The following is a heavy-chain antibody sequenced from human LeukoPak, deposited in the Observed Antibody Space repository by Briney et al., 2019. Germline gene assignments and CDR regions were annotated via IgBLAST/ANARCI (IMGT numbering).Heavy chain of an antibody. CDR2: VSGGGRTT. Sequence: GGSLRLSCAASGFTFSSYDMTWVRQAPGKGLEWVSAVSGGGRTTFYADSVKGRFIISRDDSKSTLLLQMNSLRVDDTAVYYCAKGGIALVRGSFDYWGQGTLVTVSS. CDR1: GFTFSSYD. CDR3: AKGGIALVRGSFDY. D-gene: IGHD3-10*01. J-gene: IGHJ4*02. V-gene: IGHV3-23*01.